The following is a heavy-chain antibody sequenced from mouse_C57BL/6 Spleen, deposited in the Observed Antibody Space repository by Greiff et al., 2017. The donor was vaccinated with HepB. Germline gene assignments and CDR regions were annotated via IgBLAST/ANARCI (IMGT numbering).Heavy chain of an antibody. Sequence: VQLQQPGAELVMPGASVKLSCKASGYTFTSYWMHWVKQRPGQGLEWIGEIDPSDSYTNYNQKFKGKSTLTVDKSSSTAYMQLSSLTSEDSAVYYCARVGYSLYYFDYWGQGTTLTVSS. CDR2: IDPSDSYT. D-gene: IGHD2-3*01. CDR3: ARVGYSLYYFDY. V-gene: IGHV1-69*01. CDR1: GYTFTSYW. J-gene: IGHJ2*01.